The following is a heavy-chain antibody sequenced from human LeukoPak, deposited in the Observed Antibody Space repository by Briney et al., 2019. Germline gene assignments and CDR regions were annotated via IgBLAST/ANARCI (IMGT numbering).Heavy chain of an antibody. CDR2: INWNGGST. D-gene: IGHD6-13*01. Sequence: GGSLRLSCAASGFTFDDYGMSWVRQAPGKGLKWVSDINWNGGSTGYADSVKGRFTISRDNAKNSLYLQMNSLRAEDTALYYCARRRGSSWYYFDYWGQGTLVTVSS. V-gene: IGHV3-20*04. J-gene: IGHJ4*02. CDR3: ARRRGSSWYYFDY. CDR1: GFTFDDYG.